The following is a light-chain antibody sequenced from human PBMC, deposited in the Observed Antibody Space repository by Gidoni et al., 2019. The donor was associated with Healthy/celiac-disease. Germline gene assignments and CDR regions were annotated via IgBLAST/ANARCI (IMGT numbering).Light chain of an antibody. Sequence: DSQMTQSPSSLSASVGDRVTITCRASQGISNYLAWNQQKPGKVPKLLIYAASTLQSGVPSRFRGSGSGTDFTLTISSLQPDDVATYYCQKYNSAPLTFXGXTKVEIK. CDR3: QKYNSAPLT. V-gene: IGKV1-27*01. CDR2: AAS. J-gene: IGKJ4*01. CDR1: QGISNY.